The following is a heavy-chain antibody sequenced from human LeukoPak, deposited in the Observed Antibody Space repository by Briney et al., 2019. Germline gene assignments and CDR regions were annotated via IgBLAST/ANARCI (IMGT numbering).Heavy chain of an antibody. Sequence: GESLKISCKGSEYSFTSYWIGWVRQMPGKGLEWMGIIYPGDSDTRYSPSFQGQVTISADKSISTAYPQWSSLKASDTAMYYCARHDILTGYYTIDFDYWGQGTLATVS. CDR1: EYSFTSYW. J-gene: IGHJ4*02. D-gene: IGHD3-9*01. CDR2: IYPGDSDT. V-gene: IGHV5-51*01. CDR3: ARHDILTGYYTIDFDY.